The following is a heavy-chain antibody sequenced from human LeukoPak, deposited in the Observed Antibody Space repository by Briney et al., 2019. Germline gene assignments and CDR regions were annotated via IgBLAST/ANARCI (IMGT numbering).Heavy chain of an antibody. CDR2: IKSKRDGETT. CDR1: GCNFQYAW. CDR3: TSLVGSPTY. V-gene: IGHV3-15*01. Sequence: PGGSLRLSCAGSGCNFQYAWMTWVRQAPGXGPDWVGRIKSKRDGETTDYTTLVKSRFSISRDDSKNTVYLQMNSLRTEDTAVYYCTSLVGSPTYWGQGTLVAVSS. J-gene: IGHJ4*02. D-gene: IGHD4-23*01.